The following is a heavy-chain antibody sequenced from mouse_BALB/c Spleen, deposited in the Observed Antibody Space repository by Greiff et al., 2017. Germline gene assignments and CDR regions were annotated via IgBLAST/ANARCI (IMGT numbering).Heavy chain of an antibody. Sequence: EVKLMESGGGLVQPGGSLRLSCATSGFTFTDYYMSWVRQPPGKALEWLGFIRNKANGYTTEYSASVKGRFTISRDNSQSILYLQMNTLRAEDSATYYCARKDYGYDYAMDYWGQGTSVTVSS. J-gene: IGHJ4*01. CDR1: GFTFTDYY. CDR2: IRNKANGYTT. V-gene: IGHV7-3*02. D-gene: IGHD1-2*01. CDR3: ARKDYGYDYAMDY.